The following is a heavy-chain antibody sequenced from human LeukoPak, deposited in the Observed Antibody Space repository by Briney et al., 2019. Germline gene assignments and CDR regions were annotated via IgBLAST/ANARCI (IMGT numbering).Heavy chain of an antibody. CDR3: ARDFYYDSSGPYFYYGMDV. J-gene: IGHJ6*02. D-gene: IGHD3-22*01. CDR1: GFTFSSYA. V-gene: IGHV3-64*01. Sequence: GGSLRLSCAASGFTFSSYALHWVRRAPGKGLEYVSGISSNGGSTYYANSVQGRFTISRDNSKNTLYLQMGSLGTEDMAVYYCARDFYYDSSGPYFYYGMDVWGQGTTVTVSS. CDR2: ISSNGGST.